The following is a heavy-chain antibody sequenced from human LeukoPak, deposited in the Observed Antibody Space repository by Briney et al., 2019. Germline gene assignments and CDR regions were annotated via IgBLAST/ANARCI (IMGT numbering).Heavy chain of an antibody. J-gene: IGHJ3*02. V-gene: IGHV3-66*01. CDR1: GFTVSSNY. D-gene: IGHD6-19*01. CDR2: IYSCVST. CDR3: AKALSRIAVAGTGGAFDI. Sequence: GGFLRLSCAASGFTVSSNYMSWVRQPPGKGLESLSVIYSCVSTDYAASVKGRFTISRDNSKNTLYLQMNSLRAEDTAVYYCAKALSRIAVAGTGGAFDIWGQGTMVTVSS.